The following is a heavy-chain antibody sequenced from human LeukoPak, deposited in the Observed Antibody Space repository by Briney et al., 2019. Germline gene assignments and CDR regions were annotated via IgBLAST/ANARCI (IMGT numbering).Heavy chain of an antibody. CDR2: IYYSGST. J-gene: IGHJ4*02. Sequence: SETLSLTCTVSGGSISSSYYYWGWIRQPPGKGMEWVRCIYYSGSTDYNTTLKGPVTISVDTSKKQLSLKLRSVTAADTAVDDCARLRDEGYSYGSLDYWGQGTLVTVSS. CDR3: ARLRDEGYSYGSLDY. CDR1: GGSISSSYYY. D-gene: IGHD5-18*01. V-gene: IGHV4-39*01.